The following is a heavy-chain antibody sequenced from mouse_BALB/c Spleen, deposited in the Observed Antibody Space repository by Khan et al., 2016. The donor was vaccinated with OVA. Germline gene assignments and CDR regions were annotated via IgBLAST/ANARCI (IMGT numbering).Heavy chain of an antibody. J-gene: IGHJ3*01. Sequence: QVQLKQPGPELVKPGASVKMSCKASGYTFTDYVLTWVKQRTGQGLEWIGEIYPGSGDTYYNEKFKGKATLTADKSSNTAYILLSSRTSEAYAVYFSARGGYCTSGAYWGQGTLGTVSA. CDR1: GYTFTDYV. CDR3: ARGGYCTSGAY. CDR2: IYPGSGDT. D-gene: IGHD3-2*02. V-gene: IGHV1-77*01.